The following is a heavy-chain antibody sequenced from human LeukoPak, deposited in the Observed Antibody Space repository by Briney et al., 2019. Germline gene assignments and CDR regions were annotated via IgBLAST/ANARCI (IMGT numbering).Heavy chain of an antibody. Sequence: ASVKVSCKASGYTFTGYYMHWVRQAPGQGLEWMGGIIPIFGTANYAQKFQGRVTMTRDTSTSTVYMELSSLRSEDAAVYYCARDIKEYSSSWDDAFDIWGQGTMVTVSS. CDR1: GYTFTGYY. D-gene: IGHD6-13*01. J-gene: IGHJ3*02. CDR3: ARDIKEYSSSWDDAFDI. CDR2: IIPIFGTA. V-gene: IGHV1-46*01.